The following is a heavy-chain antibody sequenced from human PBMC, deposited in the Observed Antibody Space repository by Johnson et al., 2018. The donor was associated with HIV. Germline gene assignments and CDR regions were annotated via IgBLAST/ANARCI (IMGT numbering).Heavy chain of an antibody. D-gene: IGHD7-27*01. CDR1: GFTFSAYE. J-gene: IGHJ3*02. CDR2: IDTTGDT. Sequence: VQLVESGGGLLQIGGSLRLSCAASGFTFSAYEMHWVRQSTGKGLEWVSSIDTTGDTYYPDSVKGRFTISRDNSKNTLYLQMNSLRAEDTAVYYCARSPLTGDPRGAFDIWGQGTMVTVSS. CDR3: ARSPLTGDPRGAFDI. V-gene: IGHV3-13*01.